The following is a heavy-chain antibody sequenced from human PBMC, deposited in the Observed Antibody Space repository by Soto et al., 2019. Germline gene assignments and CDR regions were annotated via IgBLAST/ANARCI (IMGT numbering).Heavy chain of an antibody. Sequence: QLQLQESGPGLVKPSETLSLTCTVSGGSISSSSYYWGWIRQPPGKGLEWIGSIYYSGSTYYNPSLKSRVPISVDTSKNQFSLKLSSVTAADTAVYYCARPKDYGCSSTSCYEPPLYAFDIWGQGTMVTVSS. CDR2: IYYSGST. CDR3: ARPKDYGCSSTSCYEPPLYAFDI. CDR1: GGSISSSSYY. J-gene: IGHJ3*02. V-gene: IGHV4-39*01. D-gene: IGHD2-2*01.